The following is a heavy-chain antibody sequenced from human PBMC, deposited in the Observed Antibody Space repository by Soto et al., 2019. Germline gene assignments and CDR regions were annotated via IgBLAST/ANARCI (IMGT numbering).Heavy chain of an antibody. CDR1: GFTFSSYG. CDR2: IWYDGSNK. V-gene: IGHV3-33*01. D-gene: IGHD6-13*01. CDR3: ARATDSSPNYYYGMDV. Sequence: SLRLSCAASGFTFSSYGMHWVRQAPGKGLEWVAVIWYDGSNKYYADSVKGRFTISRDNSKNTLYLQMNSLRAEDTAVYYCARATDSSPNYYYGMDVWGQGTTVTVPS. J-gene: IGHJ6*02.